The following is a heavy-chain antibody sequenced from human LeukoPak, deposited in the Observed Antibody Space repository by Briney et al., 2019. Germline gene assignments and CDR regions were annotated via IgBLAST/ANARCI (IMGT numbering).Heavy chain of an antibody. D-gene: IGHD2-2*01. CDR2: IFPGDSHT. Sequence: GESLKISCRGSEYSFTNYWIGWVRQMPGKGLEWMGIIFPGDSHTTYSPSFQGQVTISADKSISTAYLHWSSLKASDAAMYYCARQRDSSSWSPFDYWGQGTLVTVSS. V-gene: IGHV5-51*01. J-gene: IGHJ4*02. CDR1: EYSFTNYW. CDR3: ARQRDSSSWSPFDY.